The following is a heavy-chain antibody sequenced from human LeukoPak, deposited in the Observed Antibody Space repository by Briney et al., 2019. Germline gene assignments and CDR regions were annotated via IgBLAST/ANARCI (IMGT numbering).Heavy chain of an antibody. Sequence: GASVKVSCKASGYTFTSYGISWVRQAPGQGLEWMGWISAYNGNTNYAQKLQGRVTITRNTSISTAYMELSGLRSEDTAVYYCARFRQQLVGSYYYYYYMDVWGKGTTVTVSS. CDR1: GYTFTSYG. J-gene: IGHJ6*03. CDR3: ARFRQQLVGSYYYYYYMDV. D-gene: IGHD6-13*01. CDR2: ISAYNGNT. V-gene: IGHV1-18*01.